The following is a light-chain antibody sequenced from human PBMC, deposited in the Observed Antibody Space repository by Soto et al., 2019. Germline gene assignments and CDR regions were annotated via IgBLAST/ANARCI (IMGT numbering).Light chain of an antibody. V-gene: IGKV1-27*01. CDR1: QGIINY. Sequence: DIQMTQSPSSLSASVGDRVTITSRASQGIINYLAWYQQKPGKVPKLLIYAASTLQSGVPSRFSGSGSGTDFTLTISSLQPEDVATYYCQKYNSAPRTFGHGTKVEIK. CDR3: QKYNSAPRT. J-gene: IGKJ1*01. CDR2: AAS.